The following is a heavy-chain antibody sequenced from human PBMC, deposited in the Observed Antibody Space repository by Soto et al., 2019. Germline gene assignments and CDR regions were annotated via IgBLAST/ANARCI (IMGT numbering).Heavy chain of an antibody. Sequence: QVQLVQSGAEVKKPGASVKVSCKASGYTFRNHGMHWVRQAPGQRLEWMGRINAGNDDTENSQKFQGRVTITRDTSANTAYMGLSSLRSEDTAVYFCARDRYEWNHVGYYYGMDVWGQGTTVTVSS. V-gene: IGHV1-3*01. CDR2: INAGNDDT. CDR3: ARDRYEWNHVGYYYGMDV. CDR1: GYTFRNHG. D-gene: IGHD1-26*01. J-gene: IGHJ6*02.